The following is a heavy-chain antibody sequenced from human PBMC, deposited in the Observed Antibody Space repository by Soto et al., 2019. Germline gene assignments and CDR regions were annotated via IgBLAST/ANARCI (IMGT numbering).Heavy chain of an antibody. CDR1: GFTFSSYA. V-gene: IGHV3-64*01. CDR3: ARQWLDSYYFDS. CDR2: ISSNGGST. Sequence: EVQLVESGGGLVQPGGSLRLSCAASGFTFSSYAMHWVRQAPGKGLEYVSAISSNGGSTYYANSVKGRFTISRDNSKNALYHQMGSLRAEDMAVYYCARQWLDSYYFDSWGQGTLVTVSS. D-gene: IGHD6-19*01. J-gene: IGHJ4*02.